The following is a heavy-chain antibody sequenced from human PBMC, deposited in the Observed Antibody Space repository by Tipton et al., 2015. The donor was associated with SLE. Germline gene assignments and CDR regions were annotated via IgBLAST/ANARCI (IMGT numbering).Heavy chain of an antibody. CDR1: GGSISSYY. CDR2: IYYSGST. D-gene: IGHD3-3*01. Sequence: TLSLTCTVSGGSISSYYWSWIRQPPGKGLEWIGYIYYSGSTYYNPSLKSRVTISVDTSKNQFSLKLSSVTAADTAVYHCARDLTRPTIFGVATFDYWGQGTLVTVSS. V-gene: IGHV4-59*12. CDR3: ARDLTRPTIFGVATFDY. J-gene: IGHJ4*02.